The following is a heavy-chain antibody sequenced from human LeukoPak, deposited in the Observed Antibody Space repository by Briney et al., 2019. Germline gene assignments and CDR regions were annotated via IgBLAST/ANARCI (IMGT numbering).Heavy chain of an antibody. D-gene: IGHD3-10*02. V-gene: IGHV3-66*01. CDR3: ARDVPFDY. CDR2: IYSGGST. CDR1: GFTVSSNY. J-gene: IGHJ4*02. Sequence: PGGSLRLPCAAPGFTVSSNYMSWVRQAPGKGLEWVSVIYSGGSTYYADSVKGRFTISRDNSKNTLYLQMNSLRAEDTAVYYCARDVPFDYWGQGTLVTVSS.